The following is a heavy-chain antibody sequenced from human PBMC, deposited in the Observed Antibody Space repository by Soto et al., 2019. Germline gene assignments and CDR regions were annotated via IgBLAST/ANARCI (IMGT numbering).Heavy chain of an antibody. V-gene: IGHV1-2*04. D-gene: IGHD3-10*01. CDR2: INPNSGGT. Sequence: ASVKVSCKASGYTFTGYYMHWVRQAPGQGLEWMGWINPNSGGTNYAQKFQGWVTMTRDTSISTAYMELSRLRSDDTAVYYCARDREVRGVTYHYYYYGMDVWGQGTTVTV. CDR3: ARDREVRGVTYHYYYYGMDV. J-gene: IGHJ6*02. CDR1: GYTFTGYY.